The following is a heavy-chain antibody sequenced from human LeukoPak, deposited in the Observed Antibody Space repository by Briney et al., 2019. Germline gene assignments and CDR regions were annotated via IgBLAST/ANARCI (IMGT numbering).Heavy chain of an antibody. Sequence: SETLSLTCTVSGGSISSYYWSWIRQPPGKGLEWIGYIYYSGSTNYSPSLKSRVTISLDTSKNQFSLKLSSVTAADTAVYYCAGHHPRNTVDFWGQRTLVTVSS. CDR3: AGHHPRNTVDF. V-gene: IGHV4-59*08. CDR2: IYYSGST. D-gene: IGHD2/OR15-2a*01. J-gene: IGHJ4*02. CDR1: GGSISSYY.